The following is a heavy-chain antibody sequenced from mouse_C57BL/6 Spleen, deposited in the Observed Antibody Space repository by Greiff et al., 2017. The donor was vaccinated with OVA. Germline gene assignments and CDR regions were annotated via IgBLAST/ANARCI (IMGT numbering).Heavy chain of an antibody. V-gene: IGHV1-39*01. CDR3: ARRRYYGSSLLYYYAMDY. Sequence: VQLKQSGPELVKPGASVKISCKASGYSFTDYNMNWVKQSNGKSLEWIGVINPNYGTTSYNQKFKGKATLTVDQSSSTAYMQLNSLTSEDSAVYYCARRRYYGSSLLYYYAMDYWGQGTSVTVSS. J-gene: IGHJ4*01. CDR2: INPNYGTT. CDR1: GYSFTDYN. D-gene: IGHD1-1*01.